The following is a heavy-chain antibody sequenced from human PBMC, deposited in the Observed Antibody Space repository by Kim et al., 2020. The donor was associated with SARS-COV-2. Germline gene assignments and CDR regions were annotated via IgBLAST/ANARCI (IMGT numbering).Heavy chain of an antibody. CDR2: IKRKSDGETT. V-gene: IGHV3-15*01. J-gene: IGHJ4*02. Sequence: GGSLRLSCATSGFTFSNAWMSWVRQAPGKGLEWVGRIKRKSDGETTDYATPVKGRFTISRDDSENTVYLQMNSLKIEDTDLYYCTTYENWGQGTLDTVCS. CDR1: GFTFSNAW. D-gene: IGHD3-22*01. CDR3: TTYEN.